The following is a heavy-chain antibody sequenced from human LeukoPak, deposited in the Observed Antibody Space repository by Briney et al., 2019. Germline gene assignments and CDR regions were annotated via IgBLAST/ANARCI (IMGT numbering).Heavy chain of an antibody. CDR3: AKSVSPPDASDI. Sequence: SGGSLRLSCAAPGFTFDEYAMNWVRQAPGKGLEWVSLISGDGGVTYYADSVKGRFTISRDNSKNSVYLQMNSLRPADTALYYCAKSVSPPDASDIWGQGTMVTVSS. CDR1: GFTFDEYA. V-gene: IGHV3-43*02. J-gene: IGHJ3*02. CDR2: ISGDGGVT.